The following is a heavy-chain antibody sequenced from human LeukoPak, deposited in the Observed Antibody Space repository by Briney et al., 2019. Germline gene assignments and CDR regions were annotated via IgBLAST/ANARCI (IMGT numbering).Heavy chain of an antibody. CDR3: ARQMDWGVQEL. CDR1: GGSFSGYY. D-gene: IGHD1-1*01. V-gene: IGHV4-34*01. J-gene: IGHJ4*02. Sequence: SETLSLTCAVYGGSFSGYYWSWIRQPPGKGLEWIGEINHSGSTNYNPSLKSRVTISVDTSKNQFSLKLSSVTAADTAVYYCARQMDWGVQELWGQGTLVTVSS. CDR2: INHSGST.